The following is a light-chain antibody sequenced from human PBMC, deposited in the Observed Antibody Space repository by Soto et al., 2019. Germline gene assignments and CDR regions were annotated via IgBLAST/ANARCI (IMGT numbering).Light chain of an antibody. CDR1: SASVSTTSS. V-gene: IGLV8-61*01. J-gene: IGLJ3*02. CDR3: VLYVGSGISV. CDR2: STN. Sequence: QTVVTQEPSFSVSPGGTVTLTCGLTSASVSTTSSPSWYQQTPGQAPRTLIYSTNTRSSGVADRFSGSIRGYKAALTITGAHADDESDYYCVLYVGSGISVFGGGTKLTVL.